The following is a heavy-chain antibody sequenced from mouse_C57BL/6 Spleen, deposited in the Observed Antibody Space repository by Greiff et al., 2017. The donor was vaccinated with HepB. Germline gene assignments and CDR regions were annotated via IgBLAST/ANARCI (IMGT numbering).Heavy chain of an antibody. CDR3: ARSAGVYAMDY. CDR1: GYAFSSSW. D-gene: IGHD1-2*01. Sequence: VQGVESGPELVKPGASVKISCKASGYAFSSSWMNWVKQRPGKGLEWIGRIYPGDGDTNYNGKFKGKATLTADKSSSTAYMQLSSLTSEDSAVYFCARSAGVYAMDYWGQGTSVTVSS. V-gene: IGHV1-82*01. CDR2: IYPGDGDT. J-gene: IGHJ4*01.